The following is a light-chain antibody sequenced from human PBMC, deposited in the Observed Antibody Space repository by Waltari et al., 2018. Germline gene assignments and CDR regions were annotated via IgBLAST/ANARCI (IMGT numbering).Light chain of an antibody. Sequence: QPVVTQAPSLTVSPAGTVVLTCGPRTGTVFSGPSPTWFQQKPGQAPSTLLYDTNNKYSWTPARCSGSLRWGKTALTLSGAQPNDEAVYYCLLSFGDARPVFGVVTKLTVL. CDR1: TGTVFSGPS. CDR2: DTN. CDR3: LLSFGDARPV. J-gene: IGLJ2*01. V-gene: IGLV7-46*01.